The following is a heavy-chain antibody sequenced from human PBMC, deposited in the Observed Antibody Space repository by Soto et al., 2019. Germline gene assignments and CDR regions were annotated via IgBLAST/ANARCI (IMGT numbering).Heavy chain of an antibody. D-gene: IGHD4-17*01. J-gene: IGHJ4*02. V-gene: IGHV4-39*01. Sequence: SETLSLTCTVSGRSISSSSYYWGWIRQPPGKGLEWIGSIYYSGSTYYNPSLKSRVTISVDTSKNQFSLRLTSVTAADTAVYYCATHPPYGPLDHWGQGTLVTVSS. CDR3: ATHPPYGPLDH. CDR1: GRSISSSSYY. CDR2: IYYSGST.